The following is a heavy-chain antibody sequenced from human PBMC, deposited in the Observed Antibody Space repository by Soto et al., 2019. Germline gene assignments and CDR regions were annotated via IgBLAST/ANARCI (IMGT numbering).Heavy chain of an antibody. CDR2: IIPILGIA. Sequence: SVKVSCKASGGTFSSYTISWVRQAPGQGLEWMGRIIPILGIANYAQKLQGRVTMTTDTSTSTAYMELRSLRSDDTAVYYCASLGYCSSTSCEEPYYYYYMDVWGKGTTVTVSS. J-gene: IGHJ6*03. CDR3: ASLGYCSSTSCEEPYYYYYMDV. D-gene: IGHD2-2*01. V-gene: IGHV1-69*02. CDR1: GGTFSSYT.